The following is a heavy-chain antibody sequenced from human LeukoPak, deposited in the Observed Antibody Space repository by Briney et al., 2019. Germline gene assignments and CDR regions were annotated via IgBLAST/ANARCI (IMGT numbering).Heavy chain of an antibody. J-gene: IGHJ6*02. V-gene: IGHV4-4*02. Sequence: SGTLSLTCPVSSGAISPSHWLRWVRQPPGKGLEWIGEIYGSGNTYYNPSLKSRVTISVDTSKNQFSLKLSSVTAADTALYYCAREMGVVTAHGIDVWGQGTTVTVSS. D-gene: IGHD4-23*01. CDR2: IYGSGNT. CDR1: SGAISPSHW. CDR3: AREMGVVTAHGIDV.